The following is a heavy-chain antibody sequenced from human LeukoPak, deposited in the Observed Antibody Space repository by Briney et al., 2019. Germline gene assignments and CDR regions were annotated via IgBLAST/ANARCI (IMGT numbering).Heavy chain of an antibody. J-gene: IGHJ6*04. CDR1: GGSISSYY. D-gene: IGHD3-10*01. CDR2: IYTSGST. CDR3: ARAYYGSGKAAMDV. Sequence: APETLSLTCTVSGGSISSYYWSWIRQPAGKGLEWIGRIYTSGSTNYNPSLKSRVTMSVDTSKNQFSLKLSSVTAADTAVYYCARAYYGSGKAAMDVWGKGTTVTVSS. V-gene: IGHV4-4*07.